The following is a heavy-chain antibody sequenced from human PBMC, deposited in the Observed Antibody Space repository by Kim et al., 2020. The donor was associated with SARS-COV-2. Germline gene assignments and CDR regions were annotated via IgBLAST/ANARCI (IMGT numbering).Heavy chain of an antibody. CDR3: ATDDDGTKGGLFFDF. CDR2: IKSDGSGGTT. CDR1: GLTFSRAW. J-gene: IGHJ4*02. D-gene: IGHD1-7*01. V-gene: IGHV3-15*01. Sequence: GGSLRLSCAASGLTFSRAWMTWVRQAPGKGLEWVGLIKSDGSGGTTHYAAPVKGRFTISRDDSKATLYLQMSSLKNEDTAMYYCATDDDGTKGGLFFDFWGQGALVTVSS.